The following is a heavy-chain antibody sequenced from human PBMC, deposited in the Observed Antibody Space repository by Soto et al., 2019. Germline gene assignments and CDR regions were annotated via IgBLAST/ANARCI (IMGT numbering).Heavy chain of an antibody. CDR3: ARDRVMLTLGRASEEWSIDS. CDR2: IFYSGPI. D-gene: IGHD3-16*01. CDR1: GDSITSGVYY. J-gene: IGHJ4*02. V-gene: IGHV4-31*03. Sequence: QVQLQESGPGLVKPSQTLSLTCTVSGDSITSGVYYWSWIRQLPGKGLEWIGYIFYSGPIYYNPSIKSGVTISVDTSKNQFSLKLNSVTAADTAVYYCARDRVMLTLGRASEEWSIDSWGEGTLVTVSS.